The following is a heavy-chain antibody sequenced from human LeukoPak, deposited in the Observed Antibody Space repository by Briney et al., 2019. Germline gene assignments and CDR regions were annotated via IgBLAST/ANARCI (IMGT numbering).Heavy chain of an antibody. CDR2: ISWNSGSI. CDR1: GFTFDDYA. V-gene: IGHV3-9*01. J-gene: IGHJ4*02. Sequence: PGGSLRLSCAASGFTFDDYAMHWVRQAPGKCLEWVSGISWNSGSIGYADSVKGRFTISRDNAKNSLYLQMNSLRAEDTALYYCAKDRYSSTSYYFDYWGQGTLVTVSS. CDR3: AKDRYSSTSYYFDY. D-gene: IGHD5-18*01.